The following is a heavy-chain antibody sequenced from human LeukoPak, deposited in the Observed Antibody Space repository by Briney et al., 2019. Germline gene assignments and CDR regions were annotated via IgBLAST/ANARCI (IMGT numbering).Heavy chain of an antibody. D-gene: IGHD6-13*01. V-gene: IGHV4-34*01. CDR3: ARGPRGYSSSWSYYYYMDV. Sequence: SETLSLTCAVYGGSFSGYYWSWIRQPPGKGLEWIGEINHSGSTNYNPSLKSRVTISVDTSKNQFSLKLSSVTAADTAVYYCARGPRGYSSSWSYYYYMDVWGKRTTVTVSS. CDR1: GGSFSGYY. CDR2: INHSGST. J-gene: IGHJ6*03.